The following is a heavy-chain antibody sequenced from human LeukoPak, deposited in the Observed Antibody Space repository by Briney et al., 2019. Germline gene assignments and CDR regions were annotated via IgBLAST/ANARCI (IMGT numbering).Heavy chain of an antibody. CDR1: GYSISSGYY. D-gene: IGHD3-10*01. CDR3: ARQEGYYGSGSYDYYYYYMDV. CDR2: THHSGTT. J-gene: IGHJ6*03. Sequence: SETLSLTCAVSGYSISSGYYWGWVRQPPGQGLEWIGSTHHSGTTYYNPSLKSRVTISVDTFKNQFSLKLSSVTAADTAVYYCARQEGYYGSGSYDYYYYYMDVWGKGTTVTVSS. V-gene: IGHV4-38-2*01.